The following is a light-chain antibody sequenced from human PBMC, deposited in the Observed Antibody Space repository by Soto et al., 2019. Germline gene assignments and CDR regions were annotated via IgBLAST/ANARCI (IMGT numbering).Light chain of an antibody. CDR1: QSISTF. Sequence: DIQMTQSPSSLSASVGANVIITCRASQSISTFLNWYQQNPGKAPKLLIYGASTLQSGVPSRFIGSGSGTDFTLSINSLRPEDFATYYCQQSFNAPVTFGGGTKVEI. CDR2: GAS. J-gene: IGKJ4*01. CDR3: QQSFNAPVT. V-gene: IGKV1-39*01.